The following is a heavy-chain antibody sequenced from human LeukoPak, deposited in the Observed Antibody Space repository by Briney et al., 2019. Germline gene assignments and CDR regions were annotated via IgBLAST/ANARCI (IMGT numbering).Heavy chain of an antibody. CDR3: AKDGGSGSYFDY. V-gene: IGHV3-30*18. J-gene: IGHJ4*02. Sequence: SGGSLRLSCAASGFTFSGYGMHWVRQAPGKGLEWVAVISYDGSNKYYEDSVKGRFTISRDNSKNTLYLQMNSLRAEDTAVYYCAKDGGSGSYFDYWGQGTLVTVSS. CDR1: GFTFSGYG. CDR2: ISYDGSNK. D-gene: IGHD3-10*01.